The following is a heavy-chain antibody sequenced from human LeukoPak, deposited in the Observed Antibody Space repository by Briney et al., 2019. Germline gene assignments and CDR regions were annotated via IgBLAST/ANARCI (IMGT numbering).Heavy chain of an antibody. CDR1: GGTFSSYA. D-gene: IGHD5-18*01. V-gene: IGHV1-69*04. Sequence: GASVKVSCKASGGTFSSYAISWVRQAPGQGLEWMGRIIPILGIANYAQKFQGRVTITADKSTSTAYMELSSLRSEDTAVYYCARAFRGYSYGYVDRPNDYWGQGTLVTVSS. J-gene: IGHJ4*02. CDR2: IIPILGIA. CDR3: ARAFRGYSYGYVDRPNDY.